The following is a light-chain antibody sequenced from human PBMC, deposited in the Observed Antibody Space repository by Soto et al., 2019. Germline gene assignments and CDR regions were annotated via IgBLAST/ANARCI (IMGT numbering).Light chain of an antibody. Sequence: EVVMTQSPATLSVSQGERATLSCTASESVGKYLVWYQQKPGQAPRLLIYDASNRAPGIPTRFSGSGSGTDFTLTISSLQPEDFATYYCQQSYSTPTFGQGTRLEI. V-gene: IGKV3D-15*01. CDR1: ESVGKY. CDR3: QQSYSTPT. J-gene: IGKJ5*01. CDR2: DAS.